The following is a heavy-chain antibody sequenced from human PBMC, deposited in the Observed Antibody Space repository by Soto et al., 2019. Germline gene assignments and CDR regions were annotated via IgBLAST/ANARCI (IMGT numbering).Heavy chain of an antibody. Sequence: QVQLVQSGAEVKKPGASVKVSCKGLGYNFIKYGINWVRQAPGQGLEWMGWISPYSGYTHSAQKFPGRLTLTTDTAATTAYMELRSLRSADTALYYCTREAIVVIPAAHPSHFDSWGQGTLVTVSS. J-gene: IGHJ4*02. CDR3: TREAIVVIPAAHPSHFDS. CDR1: GYNFIKYG. D-gene: IGHD2-2*01. CDR2: ISPYSGYT. V-gene: IGHV1-18*01.